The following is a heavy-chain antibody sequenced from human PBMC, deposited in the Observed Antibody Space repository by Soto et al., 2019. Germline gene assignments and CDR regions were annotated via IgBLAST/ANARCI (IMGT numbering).Heavy chain of an antibody. CDR2: IYHSGST. CDR3: ARLDEALDY. CDR1: SGSISNYY. J-gene: IGHJ4*02. Sequence: SETLSLTCTVSSGSISNYYWSWIRQPPGKGLEWIGYIYHSGSTNYNPSLKSRVTISVDTSKNQFSLKLSSVTAADTAVYYCARLDEALDYWGQGTLVTVSS. V-gene: IGHV4-59*01.